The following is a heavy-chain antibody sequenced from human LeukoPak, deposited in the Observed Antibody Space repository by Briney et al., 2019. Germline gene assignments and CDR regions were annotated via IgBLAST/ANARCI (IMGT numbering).Heavy chain of an antibody. Sequence: GGSLRLSCAASGFTFSSYWVHWVRQAPGKGLVWVSPINSDGSSTSYADSVKGRFTISRDNAKNTLSLQMNSLRAEDTAVYYCARGYGDWFDPWGQGTLVTVSS. CDR3: ARGYGDWFDP. CDR2: INSDGSST. CDR1: GFTFSSYW. D-gene: IGHD3-10*01. J-gene: IGHJ5*02. V-gene: IGHV3-74*01.